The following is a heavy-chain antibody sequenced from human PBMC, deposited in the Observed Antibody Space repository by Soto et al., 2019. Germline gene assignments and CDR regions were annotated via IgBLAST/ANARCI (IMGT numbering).Heavy chain of an antibody. D-gene: IGHD5-12*01. V-gene: IGHV3-11*05. J-gene: IGHJ4*02. CDR3: ARSLRGYSGYSGY. Sequence: QVQLVDSGGGLVKPGGCLRLSCAASGFTCSDYYMSWIRQAPGKGREWVSYISSSGSETNYADSVKGRFTVSRDNAKNSLYLQMNSLRAEDTAVYYCARSLRGYSGYSGYWGQGTLVTVSS. CDR2: ISSSGSET. CDR1: GFTCSDYY.